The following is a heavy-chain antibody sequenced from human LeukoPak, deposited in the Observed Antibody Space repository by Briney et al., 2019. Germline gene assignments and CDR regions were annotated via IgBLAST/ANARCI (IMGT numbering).Heavy chain of an antibody. CDR3: ARISCSGGSCYWSRGYFDY. J-gene: IGHJ4*02. V-gene: IGHV4-59*08. D-gene: IGHD2-15*01. CDR2: IYYSGST. Sequence: SETLSLTCTVSGGSISSYYWSWIRQPPGKGLEWFGYIYYSGSTNYNPSLKSRVTISVDTSKNQFSLKLTSVTAADTAVYYCARISCSGGSCYWSRGYFDYWGQGTLVTVSS. CDR1: GGSISSYY.